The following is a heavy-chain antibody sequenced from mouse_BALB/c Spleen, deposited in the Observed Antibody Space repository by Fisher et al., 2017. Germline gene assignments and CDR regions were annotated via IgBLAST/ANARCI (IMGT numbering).Heavy chain of an antibody. D-gene: IGHD1-2*01. J-gene: IGHJ1*01. V-gene: IGHV1-76*01. CDR3: ARLGITTAEGWYFDV. Sequence: KFKGKATLTADTSSSTAYMQLSSLTSEDSAVYFCARLGITTAEGWYFDVWGAGTTVTVSS.